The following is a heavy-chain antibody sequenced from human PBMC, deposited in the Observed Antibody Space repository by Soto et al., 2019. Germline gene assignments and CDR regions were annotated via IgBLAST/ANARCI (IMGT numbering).Heavy chain of an antibody. V-gene: IGHV3-21*01. CDR2: ISSSSSYI. J-gene: IGHJ6*02. D-gene: IGHD6-13*01. CDR3: ARDFSAGTIYYYGMDV. Sequence: GGSLRLSCAASGFTFSSYSMNWVRQAPGKGLEWVSSISSSSSYIYYADSVKGRFTISRDNAKNSLYLQMNSLRAEDTAVYYCARDFSAGTIYYYGMDVWGQGTTVTVSS. CDR1: GFTFSSYS.